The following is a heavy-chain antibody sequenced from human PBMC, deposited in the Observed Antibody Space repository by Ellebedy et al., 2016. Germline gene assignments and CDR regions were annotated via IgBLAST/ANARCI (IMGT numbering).Heavy chain of an antibody. D-gene: IGHD2-2*01. V-gene: IGHV7-4-1*02. CDR3: ARGLWRSVPAAGDY. Sequence: ASVKVSCKASGYTFTSYPMNWVRQAPGQGLEWMGWINTNTGNPTYAQGFTGRFVFSLDTSVSTAYLQISSLKADDTAVYYCARGLWRSVPAAGDYWGQGTLVTVSS. J-gene: IGHJ4*02. CDR1: GYTFTSYP. CDR2: INTNTGNP.